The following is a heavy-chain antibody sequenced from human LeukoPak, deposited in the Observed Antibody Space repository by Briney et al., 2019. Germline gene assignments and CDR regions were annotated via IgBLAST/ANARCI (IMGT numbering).Heavy chain of an antibody. D-gene: IGHD6-19*01. CDR3: ARDGRIAVAGSYYYYGMDV. CDR1: GGSISSSSYY. J-gene: IGHJ6*02. CDR2: IYYSGST. V-gene: IGHV4-39*07. Sequence: SETLSLTCTVSGGSISSSSYYWGWIRQPPGKGLEWIGSIYYSGSTYYNPSLKSRVTISVDTSKNQFSLKLSSVTAADTAMYYCARDGRIAVAGSYYYYGMDVWGQGTTVTVSS.